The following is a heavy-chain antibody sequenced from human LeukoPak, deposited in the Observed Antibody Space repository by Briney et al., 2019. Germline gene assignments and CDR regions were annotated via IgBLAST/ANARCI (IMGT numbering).Heavy chain of an antibody. CDR2: ISGSGGST. Sequence: GGSLRLSCAASGFTFSSYSMNWVRQAPGKGLEWVSAISGSGGSTYYADSVKGRFTISRDNSKNTLYLQMNSLRAEDTAVYYCAKDIEPGGKYYDQDAFDIWGQGTMVTVSS. CDR1: GFTFSSYS. V-gene: IGHV3-23*01. D-gene: IGHD3-22*01. CDR3: AKDIEPGGKYYDQDAFDI. J-gene: IGHJ3*02.